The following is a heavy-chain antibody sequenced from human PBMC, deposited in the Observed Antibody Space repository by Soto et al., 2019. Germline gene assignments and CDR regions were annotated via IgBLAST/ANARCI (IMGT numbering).Heavy chain of an antibody. CDR2: INPNSGGT. D-gene: IGHD1-26*01. J-gene: IGHJ3*02. V-gene: IGHV1-2*04. CDR1: GYTFTGYY. Sequence: SVKVSCKASGYTFTGYYMHWVRQAPGQRLEWMGWINPNSGGTNYAQKFQGWVTMTRDTSISTAYMELSRLRSDDTAVYFCARDEDIVGATGAFDIWGQGTMVTVSS. CDR3: ARDEDIVGATGAFDI.